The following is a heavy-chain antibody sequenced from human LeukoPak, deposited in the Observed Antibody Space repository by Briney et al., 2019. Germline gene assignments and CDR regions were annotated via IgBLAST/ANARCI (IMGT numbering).Heavy chain of an antibody. V-gene: IGHV4-59*01. Sequence: PSETLSLTCTVSSGSISNGYWSWIRQPPGKGLEWIGYISYTGSTTYNPSLKSRVTISVDTSKNQFSLKLNSVTAADTALYYCARGIRNIDYWGQGTLVTVSS. CDR1: SGSISNGY. CDR3: ARGIRNIDY. D-gene: IGHD3-10*01. J-gene: IGHJ4*02. CDR2: ISYTGST.